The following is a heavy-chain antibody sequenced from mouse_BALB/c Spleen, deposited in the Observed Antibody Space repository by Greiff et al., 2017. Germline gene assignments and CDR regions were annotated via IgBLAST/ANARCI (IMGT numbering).Heavy chain of an antibody. D-gene: IGHD1-2*01. CDR2: ISDGGSYT. Sequence: EVKLMESGGGLVKPGGSLKLSCAASGFTFSDYYMYWVRQTPEKRLEWVATISDGGSYTYYPDSVKGRFTISRDNAKNNLYLQMSSLKSEDTAMYYCARDRITTATMAMDYWGQGTSVTVSS. J-gene: IGHJ4*01. CDR1: GFTFSDYY. CDR3: ARDRITTATMAMDY. V-gene: IGHV5-4*02.